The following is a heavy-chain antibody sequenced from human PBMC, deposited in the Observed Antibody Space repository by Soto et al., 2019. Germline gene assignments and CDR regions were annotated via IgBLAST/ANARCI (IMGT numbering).Heavy chain of an antibody. CDR2: IKQDGSEK. Sequence: EVQLVESGGGLVQPGGSLRLSCAASGFTFSSYWMSWVRQAPGKGLEWVANIKQDGSEKYYVDSVKGRFTISRDNDKNPLYLQMNSLSAEDTAVYYCARSFSSWYPGEFDPWGQGTLVTVSS. D-gene: IGHD6-13*01. V-gene: IGHV3-7*01. CDR1: GFTFSSYW. CDR3: ARSFSSWYPGEFDP. J-gene: IGHJ5*02.